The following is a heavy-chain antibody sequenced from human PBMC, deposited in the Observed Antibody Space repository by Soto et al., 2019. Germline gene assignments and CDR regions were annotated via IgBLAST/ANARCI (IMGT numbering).Heavy chain of an antibody. CDR3: ARDYSVVGVTDYFDY. D-gene: IGHD1-26*01. CDR1: GFTINTYG. J-gene: IGHJ4*02. CDR2: ISSNGNNI. Sequence: EVLLVESGGGLVQPGGSLRLSCAASGFTINTYGMSWVRQAPGKGLEWISYISSNGNNIYYADSVKGRFTISRDNAKNSLSLQMNSLRDDDTAVYYCARDYSVVGVTDYFDYWGQGTLVTVSS. V-gene: IGHV3-48*02.